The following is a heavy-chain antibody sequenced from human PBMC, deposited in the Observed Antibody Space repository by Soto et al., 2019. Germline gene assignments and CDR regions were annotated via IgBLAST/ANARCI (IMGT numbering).Heavy chain of an antibody. CDR2: ISGSGAST. V-gene: IGHV3-23*01. Sequence: GGSLRLSCAASGFTFSSYAMSWVRQAPGKGLEWVSAISGSGASTYYADSVKGRFTISRDNSKNTLYLQMNSPRAEDTAVYYCAHFDWFIDYWGQGTLVTVSS. CDR1: GFTFSSYA. D-gene: IGHD3-9*01. J-gene: IGHJ4*02. CDR3: AHFDWFIDY.